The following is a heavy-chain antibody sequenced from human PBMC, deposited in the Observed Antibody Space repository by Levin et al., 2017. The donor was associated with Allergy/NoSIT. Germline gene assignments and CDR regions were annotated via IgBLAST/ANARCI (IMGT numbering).Heavy chain of an antibody. Sequence: PQASVKVSCKASGFTFSAYYLHWVRQAPGQGLEWMGWINPNSGDTNYAQNLQGRVTMTRDTSISTAYMELSSLRSDDTAVYYCARSREQFLIGDWGQGTLVTVSS. CDR2: INPNSGDT. CDR1: GFTFSAYY. CDR3: ARSREQFLIGD. J-gene: IGHJ4*02. V-gene: IGHV1-2*02. D-gene: IGHD2-21*01.